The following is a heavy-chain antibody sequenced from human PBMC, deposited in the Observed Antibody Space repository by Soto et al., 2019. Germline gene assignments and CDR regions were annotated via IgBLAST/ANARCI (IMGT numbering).Heavy chain of an antibody. V-gene: IGHV3-30-3*01. J-gene: IGHJ4*02. CDR3: ARAGIAAAGTGGAGY. D-gene: IGHD6-13*01. CDR2: ISYDGSNK. CDR1: GFTFSSYA. Sequence: QVQLVESGGGVVQPGRSLRLSCAASGFTFSSYAMHWVRQAPGKGLEWVAGISYDGSNKYYADSVKGRFTISRDNSKNTLYLQMNSLRAEDTAVYYCARAGIAAAGTGGAGYWGQGTLVTVSS.